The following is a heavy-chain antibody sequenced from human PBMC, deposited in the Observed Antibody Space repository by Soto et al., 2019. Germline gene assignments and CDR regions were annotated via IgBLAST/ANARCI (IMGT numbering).Heavy chain of an antibody. V-gene: IGHV3-15*01. Sequence: GVSLRLSCEASGFTFGNAYMNWVRQAPGKGLEWVGRIKTNTDYGTTDYATPVKGRFLISRDDSKGTLFLQMNSLKTEDTAVYFCCTNLRAKSYYDGSGYSQDWGQGILGTVS. CDR2: IKTNTDYGTT. CDR3: CTNLRAKSYYDGSGYSQD. CDR1: GFTFGNAY. D-gene: IGHD3-22*01. J-gene: IGHJ4*02.